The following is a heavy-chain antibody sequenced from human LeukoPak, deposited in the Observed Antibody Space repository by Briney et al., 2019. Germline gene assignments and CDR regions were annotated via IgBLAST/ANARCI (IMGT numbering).Heavy chain of an antibody. CDR2: INPDGGNT. Sequence: ASVKVSCKASGYTFTNSYIHWVRQAPGQVLEWMGLINPDGGNTNYAQNFQGRVTMTRDMSTSTVYLELSSLRSEDTAVYYCARDRETTWRYDLPGYWGQGTLVTVSS. CDR3: ARDRETTWRYDLPGY. CDR1: GYTFTNSY. V-gene: IGHV1-46*01. D-gene: IGHD4-11*01. J-gene: IGHJ4*02.